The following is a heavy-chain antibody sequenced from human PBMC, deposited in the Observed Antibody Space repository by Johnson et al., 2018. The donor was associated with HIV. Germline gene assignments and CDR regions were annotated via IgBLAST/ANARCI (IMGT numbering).Heavy chain of an antibody. CDR3: ARERAVTTKGYDEDAFDI. CDR1: GFTFSSYA. CDR2: ISGSGGST. J-gene: IGHJ3*02. D-gene: IGHD4-17*01. Sequence: VQLVESGGGLVQPGGSLRLSCAASGFTFSSYAMSWVRQAPGKGLEWVSAISGSGGSTYYADSVKGRFTISRDNPKNTLYLQMSSLRAEDTALYYCARERAVTTKGYDEDAFDIWGQGTMVTVSS. V-gene: IGHV3-23*04.